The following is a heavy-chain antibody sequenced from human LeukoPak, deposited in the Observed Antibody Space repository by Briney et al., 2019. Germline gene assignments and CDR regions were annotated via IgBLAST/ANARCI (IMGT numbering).Heavy chain of an antibody. D-gene: IGHD1-26*01. CDR1: GGSISSSGYY. CDR2: IYYSGST. CDR3: ARWELLGWFDP. Sequence: MSSETLSLTCTVSGGSISSSGYYWGWIRQPPGKGLEWIGYIYYSGSTNYNPSLKGRVTISVDTSKNQFSLKLSSVTAADTAVYYCARWELLGWFDPWGQGTLVTVSS. J-gene: IGHJ5*02. V-gene: IGHV4-61*05.